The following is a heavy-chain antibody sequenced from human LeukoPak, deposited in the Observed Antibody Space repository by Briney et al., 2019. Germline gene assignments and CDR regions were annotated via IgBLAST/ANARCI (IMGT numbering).Heavy chain of an antibody. CDR1: GFTFSTYW. V-gene: IGHV3-7*05. Sequence: GGSLRLSCAAYGFTFSTYWMSWVRQAPGKGLEWVANIKEDGSEKYYVDSVKGRFTISRDNAKNSRYLQMNSLRAEDTAVYYCARDSGLSTVTTYWDYWGQGTLVTVSS. CDR3: ARDSGLSTVTTYWDY. CDR2: IKEDGSEK. D-gene: IGHD4-17*01. J-gene: IGHJ4*02.